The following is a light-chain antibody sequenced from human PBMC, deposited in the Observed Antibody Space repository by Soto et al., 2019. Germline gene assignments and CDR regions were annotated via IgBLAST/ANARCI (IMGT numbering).Light chain of an antibody. CDR1: QSVTSTN. CDR2: GAS. V-gene: IGKV3-20*01. Sequence: VLTQSLGAVSLSQGERATLSFRASQSVTSTNFAWYQQKPGQAPRLLIYGASSRATGIPDRFSGSGSGTDFIFTISRLEPEDFAVYYCQQYGSSPWTFGQGSIVDIK. CDR3: QQYGSSPWT. J-gene: IGKJ1*01.